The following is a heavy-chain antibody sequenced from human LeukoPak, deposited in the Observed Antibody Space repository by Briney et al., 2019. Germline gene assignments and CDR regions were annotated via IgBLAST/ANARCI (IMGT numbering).Heavy chain of an antibody. CDR2: INDSNDNT. CDR3: ARDGYDLDTPMVSTIFDS. D-gene: IGHD5-18*01. CDR1: GXTFTNYA. J-gene: IGHJ4*02. Sequence: GGSLRLSCAASGXTFTNYAMTWVRQAPGKGREWVSTINDSNDNTYSADSVKGRFTISRDNSRKTLYLQMNSLRTEDTAVYYCARDGYDLDTPMVSTIFDSWGQGTLVTVSS. V-gene: IGHV3-23*01.